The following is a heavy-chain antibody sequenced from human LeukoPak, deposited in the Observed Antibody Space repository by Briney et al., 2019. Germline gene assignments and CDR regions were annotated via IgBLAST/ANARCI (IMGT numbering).Heavy chain of an antibody. D-gene: IGHD2-2*01. V-gene: IGHV4-59*08. J-gene: IGHJ5*02. CDR3: ARLVSSWFDP. CDR2: IYYSGST. CDR1: GGSISSYY. Sequence: PSETLSLTCTVSGGSISSYYWSWIRQPPGKGLEWIGYIYYSGSTNYNPSLKSRVTISVDTSKNQFSLKLSSVTAAVTAVYYCARLVSSWFDPWGQGTLVTVSS.